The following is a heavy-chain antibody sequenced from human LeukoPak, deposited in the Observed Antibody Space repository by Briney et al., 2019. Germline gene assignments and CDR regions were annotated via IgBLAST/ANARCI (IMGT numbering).Heavy chain of an antibody. D-gene: IGHD3-3*01. V-gene: IGHV3-30*04. CDR1: GFTFTNYG. CDR2: IAYDGSNE. Sequence: GGSLRLPCVISGFTFTNYGMHWVRQAPGKGLDWVASIAYDGSNENYAESVKGRFTISRDNAKNTLYLQLNSLRPEDTAVYYCARPSGSVTIFGVVDYFDYWGQGSLVTVSS. J-gene: IGHJ4*02. CDR3: ARPSGSVTIFGVVDYFDY.